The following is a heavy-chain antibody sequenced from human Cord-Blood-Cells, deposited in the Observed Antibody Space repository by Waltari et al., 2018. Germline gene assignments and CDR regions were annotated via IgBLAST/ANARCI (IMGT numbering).Heavy chain of an antibody. CDR3: ARSLLNPYYFDY. V-gene: IGHV4-59*01. Sequence: QVQLQESGPGLVKPSETLSLTCTVSGGSISSYYWSWIRQPPGKGLEWIGYIYYRGSTNYNPSLQSRVTIAVDTSKNQFSLKLSSVTAADTAVYYCARSLLNPYYFDYWGQGTLVTVSS. CDR2: IYYRGST. J-gene: IGHJ4*02. CDR1: GGSISSYY.